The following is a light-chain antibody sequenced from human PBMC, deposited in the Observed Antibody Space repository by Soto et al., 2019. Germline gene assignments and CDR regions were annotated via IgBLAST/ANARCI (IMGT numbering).Light chain of an antibody. V-gene: IGLV1-40*01. CDR1: SSNIGAYYD. CDR3: QSYDTSLRDYV. J-gene: IGLJ1*01. CDR2: SNT. Sequence: QPALTQPPSVSGAPGQRVTISCTGSSSNIGAYYDVHWYQQVPGTAPKLLIFSNTNRPSGVPDRFSGSKSGTSASLAITGLQAEDEADYYCQSYDTSLRDYVFGTGTKVTV.